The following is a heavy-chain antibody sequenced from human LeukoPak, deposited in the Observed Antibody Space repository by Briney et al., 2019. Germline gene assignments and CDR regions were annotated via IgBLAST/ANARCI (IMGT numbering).Heavy chain of an antibody. CDR1: GFSFSSYW. V-gene: IGHV3-74*01. J-gene: IGHJ4*02. CDR2: IRTDGGTT. CDR3: ARDWAWGGFDH. D-gene: IGHD3-16*01. Sequence: PGGSLRLSCAGSGFSFSSYWMHWVRQAPGKGLVWVSRIRTDGGTTYYADSVKGRFTVSRDSAKNTLYLQMNSLRVDDTAIYYCARDWAWGGFDHWGQGALVTVSP.